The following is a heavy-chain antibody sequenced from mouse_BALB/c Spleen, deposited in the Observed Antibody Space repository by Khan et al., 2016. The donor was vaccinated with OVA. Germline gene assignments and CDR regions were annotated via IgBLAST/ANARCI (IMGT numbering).Heavy chain of an antibody. V-gene: IGHV5-15*02. J-gene: IGHJ3*01. CDR1: GFTFSDYG. CDR3: ARGGGTGPFAY. Sequence: EVELVESGGGLVQPGGSRKLSCAASGFTFSDYGMAWVRQAPGKGPEWVAFISDLAYTFYYADTVTGRFTLSRENAKNTLYLEMSSLRSGDTARYYGARGGGTGPFAYGGQGTRVTVSA. CDR2: ISDLAYTF.